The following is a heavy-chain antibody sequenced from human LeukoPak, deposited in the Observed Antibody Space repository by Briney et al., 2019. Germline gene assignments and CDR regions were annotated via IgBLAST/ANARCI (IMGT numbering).Heavy chain of an antibody. CDR1: GYTFTGYY. D-gene: IGHD1-26*01. V-gene: IGHV1-2*02. J-gene: IGHJ6*02. CDR2: INPNSGGT. Sequence: GASVKVSCKASGYTFTGYYMHWVRQAPGQGLEWMGWINPNSGGTNYAQKFQGRVTMTRDTSISTAYMELSRLRSDDTAVYYCARGQGYGSGSYYFPDYYYYYGMDVWGQGTTVTVSS. CDR3: ARGQGYGSGSYYFPDYYYYYGMDV.